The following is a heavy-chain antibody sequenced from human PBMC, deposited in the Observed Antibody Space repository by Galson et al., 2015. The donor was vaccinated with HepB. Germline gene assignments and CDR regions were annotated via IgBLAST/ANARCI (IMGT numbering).Heavy chain of an antibody. CDR2: ITPSGDNT. CDR3: AKVFPEKTDGWYRQALYYFDS. V-gene: IGHV3-23*01. J-gene: IGHJ4*02. Sequence: SLRLSCAASGFTFSYYAMSWVRQAPGKGLEWISAITPSGDNTYSAASMKGRFTISRDNSQNTLFLQMNSLRADDTATYFCAKVFPEKTDGWYRQALYYFDSWGQGTRVTVSS. D-gene: IGHD6-19*01. CDR1: GFTFSYYA.